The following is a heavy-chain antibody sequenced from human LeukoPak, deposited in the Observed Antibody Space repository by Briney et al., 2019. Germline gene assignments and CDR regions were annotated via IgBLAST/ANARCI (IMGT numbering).Heavy chain of an antibody. CDR1: GGSIGSYY. V-gene: IGHV4-59*01. J-gene: IGHJ4*02. CDR2: IYYSGST. D-gene: IGHD6-6*01. CDR3: ARGVAARLVDY. Sequence: SETLSLTCTVSGGSIGSYYWSWIRQPPGKGLEWIGYIYYSGSTNYNPSLKSRVTISVDTSKNQFSLKLSSVTAADTAVYYCARGVAARLVDYWGQGTLVTVSS.